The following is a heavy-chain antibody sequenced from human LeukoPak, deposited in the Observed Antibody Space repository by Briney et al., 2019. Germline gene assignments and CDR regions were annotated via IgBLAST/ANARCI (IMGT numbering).Heavy chain of an antibody. J-gene: IGHJ4*02. CDR1: GCTFTSYG. Sequence: ASVKVSCKASGCTFTSYGISWVRQAPGQGLEWMGWISAYNGNTNYAQKLQGRVTMTTDTSTSTAYMELRSLRSDDTAVYYCARASYDILTGYYIVIGYWGQGTLVTVSS. V-gene: IGHV1-18*01. CDR2: ISAYNGNT. D-gene: IGHD3-9*01. CDR3: ARASYDILTGYYIVIGY.